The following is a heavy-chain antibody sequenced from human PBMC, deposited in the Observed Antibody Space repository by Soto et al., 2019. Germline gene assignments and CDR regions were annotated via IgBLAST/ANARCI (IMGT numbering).Heavy chain of an antibody. Sequence: GGSLRLSCAASGFTFSNYIMNWVRQAPGKGLEWVSSISSSSSYIYYADSLKGRFTISRDNAKNSLYLQMNSLRAEDTAVYYCARAGRVSSWYEGWGQGTLVTVSS. CDR1: GFTFSNYI. CDR3: ARAGRVSSWYEG. J-gene: IGHJ4*02. D-gene: IGHD6-13*01. CDR2: ISSSSSYI. V-gene: IGHV3-21*01.